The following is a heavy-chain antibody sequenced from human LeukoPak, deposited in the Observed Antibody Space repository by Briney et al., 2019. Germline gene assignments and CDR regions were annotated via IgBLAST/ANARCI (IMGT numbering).Heavy chain of an antibody. CDR1: GFTFSSYG. D-gene: IGHD4-17*01. CDR3: AKDLIYGDYFNYYGMDV. CDR2: ISYDGSNK. Sequence: GGSLRLSCAASGFTFSSYGMHWVRQALGKGLEWVAVISYDGSNKYYADSVKGRFTISRDNSKNTLCLQMNSLRAEDTAVYYCAKDLIYGDYFNYYGMDVWGQGTTVTVSS. J-gene: IGHJ6*02. V-gene: IGHV3-30*18.